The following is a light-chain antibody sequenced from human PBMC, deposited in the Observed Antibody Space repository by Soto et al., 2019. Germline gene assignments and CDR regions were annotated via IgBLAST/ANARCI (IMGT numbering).Light chain of an antibody. CDR3: QQYDTSPWT. Sequence: EIVLTQSPGTLSLYPAERATLSCRASQSVSSTYLAWYQQKPGQAPRLLIYGASSRATGIPDRFSGSGSGTDFTLTISRLEPEDFAVYYCQQYDTSPWTFGQGTKVEIK. CDR2: GAS. CDR1: QSVSSTY. V-gene: IGKV3-20*01. J-gene: IGKJ1*01.